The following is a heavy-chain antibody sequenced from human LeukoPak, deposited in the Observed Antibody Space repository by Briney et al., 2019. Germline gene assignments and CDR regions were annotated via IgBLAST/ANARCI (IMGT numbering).Heavy chain of an antibody. V-gene: IGHV4-61*01. CDR2: IYYSGST. J-gene: IGHJ5*02. Sequence: PSETLSLTCTVSGGSVSSGSYYWSWIRQPPGKGLAWIGYIYYSGSTNYNPSLKSRVTISVDTSKNQFSLKLSSVTAADTAVYYCARFASAYYDFWSGYRWFDPWGQGTLVTVSS. D-gene: IGHD3-3*01. CDR3: ARFASAYYDFWSGYRWFDP. CDR1: GGSVSSGSYY.